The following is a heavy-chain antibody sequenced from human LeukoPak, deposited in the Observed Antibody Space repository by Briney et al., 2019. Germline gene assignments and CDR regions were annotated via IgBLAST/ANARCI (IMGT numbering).Heavy chain of an antibody. V-gene: IGHV3-48*04. D-gene: IGHD6-13*01. CDR2: IISSSSTI. CDR3: ARGSAAGRWDYYYGMDV. CDR1: GFTFSSYS. J-gene: IGHJ6*02. Sequence: GGSLRLSCAASGFTFSSYSMNWVRQAPGKGLEWVSYIISSSSTIYYADSVKGRFTISRDNAKNSLYLQMNSLRAEDTAVYYCARGSAAGRWDYYYGMDVWGQGTTVTVSS.